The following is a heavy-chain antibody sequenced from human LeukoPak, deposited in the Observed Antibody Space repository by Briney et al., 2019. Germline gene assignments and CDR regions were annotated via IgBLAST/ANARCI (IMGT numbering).Heavy chain of an antibody. J-gene: IGHJ4*02. CDR1: GFTFSSYE. CDR3: AKADTAMIDSKVYFDY. Sequence: GGSLRLSCAASGFTFSSYEMNWVRQAPGKGLEWVSYISSSGSTIYYADSVKGRFTISRDNSKNTVYLQMNSLRDEDTAVYYCAKADTAMIDSKVYFDYWGQGTLVTVSS. D-gene: IGHD5-18*01. V-gene: IGHV3-48*03. CDR2: ISSSGSTI.